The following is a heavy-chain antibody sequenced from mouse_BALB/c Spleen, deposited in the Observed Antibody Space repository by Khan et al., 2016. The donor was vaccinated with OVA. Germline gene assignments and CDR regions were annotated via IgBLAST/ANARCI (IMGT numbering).Heavy chain of an antibody. Sequence: DLVKPGASVTLSCKASGYTFTSYWINWIKQRPGQGLEWIGRIVPGSDSTNYNEMFKGKATLTVDTSSSTAYIQLSSLSSEDSAVYFCARTMGGKVPLDYWGQGTTLTVSS. CDR2: IVPGSDST. J-gene: IGHJ2*01. V-gene: IGHV1S41*01. CDR1: GYTFTSYW. D-gene: IGHD1-1*02. CDR3: ARTMGGKVPLDY.